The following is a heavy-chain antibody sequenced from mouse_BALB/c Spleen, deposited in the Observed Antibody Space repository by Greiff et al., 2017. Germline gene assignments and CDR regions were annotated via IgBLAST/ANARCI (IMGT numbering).Heavy chain of an antibody. CDR2: ISYDGSN. J-gene: IGHJ4*01. Sequence: DVKLQESGPGLVKPSQSLSLTCSVTGYSITSGYYWNWIRQFPGNKMEWMGYISYDGSNNYNPSLKNRISITRDTSKNQFFLKLNSVTTEDTATYYCARDPGYYGMDYWGQGTSVTVSS. CDR1: GYSITSGYY. CDR3: ARDPGYYGMDY. V-gene: IGHV3-6*02.